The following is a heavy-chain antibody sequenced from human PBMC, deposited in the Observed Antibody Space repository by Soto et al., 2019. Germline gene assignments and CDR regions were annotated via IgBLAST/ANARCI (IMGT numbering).Heavy chain of an antibody. CDR3: ARDYYGSGTKTEGNWFDP. J-gene: IGHJ5*02. CDR2: ISYDGSNK. V-gene: IGHV3-30-3*01. D-gene: IGHD3-10*01. Sequence: GGSLRLSCAASGFTFSSYAMHWVRQAPGKGLEWVAVISYDGSNKYYADSVKGRFTISRDNSKNTLYLQMNSLRAEDTAVYYCARDYYGSGTKTEGNWFDPWGQGTLVTVSS. CDR1: GFTFSSYA.